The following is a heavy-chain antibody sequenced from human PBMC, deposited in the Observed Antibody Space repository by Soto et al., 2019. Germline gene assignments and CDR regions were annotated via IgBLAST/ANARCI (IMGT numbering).Heavy chain of an antibody. CDR2: IYYSGTT. V-gene: IGHV4-39*01. D-gene: IGHD4-17*01. CDR1: GGSISSTSYY. CDR3: ARLSSDYGDYYFDY. Sequence: QLQLQESGPGLVKPSETLSLTCKVSGGSISSTSYYWGWIRQPPGKGLEWIASIYYSGTTYYNPSLKSRVTISVDTSKNQFSLKLSSVAAADTAVYYCARLSSDYGDYYFDYWGQGTLVTVSS. J-gene: IGHJ4*02.